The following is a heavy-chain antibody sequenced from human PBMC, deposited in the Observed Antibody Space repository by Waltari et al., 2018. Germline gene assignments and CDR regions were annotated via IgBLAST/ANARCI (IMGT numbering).Heavy chain of an antibody. CDR2: IFSNDEK. J-gene: IGHJ6*02. D-gene: IGHD6-19*01. Sequence: QVTLKESGPVLVKPTETLTLTCTVSGFSLSNARMGVSWIRQPPGQALEWLAHIFSNDEKSYSTSLKSRLTISKDTSKSQVVLTMTNMDPVDTATYDCAWIKIAVAGTSYYYYGMDVWGQGTTVTVSS. V-gene: IGHV2-26*04. CDR3: AWIKIAVAGTSYYYYGMDV. CDR1: GFSLSNARMG.